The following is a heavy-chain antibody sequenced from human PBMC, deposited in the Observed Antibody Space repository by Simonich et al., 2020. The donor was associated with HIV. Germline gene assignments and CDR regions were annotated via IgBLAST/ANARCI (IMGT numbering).Heavy chain of an antibody. D-gene: IGHD5-12*01. CDR3: ARRTGYDLDY. Sequence: QVQLQQWGAGLLKPSETLSLTCAVYGGSFSGYYWSWIRQPPGKGLEWIGEINHSGRTDYNPSLKSRVTISVDTSKNQFSLKLSSVTAADTAVYYCARRTGYDLDYWGQGTLVTVSS. CDR1: GGSFSGYY. V-gene: IGHV4-34*01. J-gene: IGHJ4*02. CDR2: INHSGRT.